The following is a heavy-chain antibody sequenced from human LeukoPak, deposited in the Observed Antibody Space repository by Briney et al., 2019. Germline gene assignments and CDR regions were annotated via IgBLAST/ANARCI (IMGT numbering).Heavy chain of an antibody. V-gene: IGHV1-46*01. Sequence: ASVKVSCKASGYTFTSYYMHWVRQAPGQGLEWMGIINPSGGSTSYAQKFQGRVTKTRDTSTSTAYMELSSLRSEDTAVYYCARDARYCSGGSCYSIDYWGQGTLVTVSS. J-gene: IGHJ4*02. D-gene: IGHD2-15*01. CDR3: ARDARYCSGGSCYSIDY. CDR2: INPSGGST. CDR1: GYTFTSYY.